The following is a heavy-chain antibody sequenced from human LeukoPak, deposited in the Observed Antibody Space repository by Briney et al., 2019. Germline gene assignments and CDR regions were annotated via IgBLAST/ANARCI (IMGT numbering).Heavy chain of an antibody. Sequence: GGSLKISCKGSGYSFTSYWIGWVRQMPGRGLEWMGIIYPDDSDTRYSPSFQGQVTISADKSINTAYLRWSSLKASDTAMYYCARQLEASGSYYPFDYWGQGTLVTVSS. V-gene: IGHV5-51*01. CDR3: ARQLEASGSYYPFDY. J-gene: IGHJ4*02. CDR1: GYSFTSYW. D-gene: IGHD3-10*01. CDR2: IYPDDSDT.